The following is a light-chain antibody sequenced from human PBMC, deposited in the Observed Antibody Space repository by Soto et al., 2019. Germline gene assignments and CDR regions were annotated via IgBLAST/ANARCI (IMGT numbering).Light chain of an antibody. CDR1: SSDVGSYNL. CDR2: EDT. Sequence: QSALTQPASVSGSPGQSITISCTGTSSDVGSYNLVSWYQQQPGKAPKVVIYEDTKRPSGVSDHFSGSKSGNTASLTVSGLQAEDEADYYCNSYVGNNNFVFGTGTKVTVL. V-gene: IGLV2-14*02. CDR3: NSYVGNNNFV. J-gene: IGLJ1*01.